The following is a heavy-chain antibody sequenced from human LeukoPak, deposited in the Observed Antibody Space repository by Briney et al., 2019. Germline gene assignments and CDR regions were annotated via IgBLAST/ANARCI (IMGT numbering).Heavy chain of an antibody. D-gene: IGHD1-26*01. Sequence: SVKVSCKASGGTFSTYAISWVRQAPGQGLEWMGGIIPIFGTANYAQKFQGRVTMTRDTSISTAYMELSRLRSDDTAVYYCASLNSGDAFDIWGQGTMVTVSS. V-gene: IGHV1-69*05. CDR2: IIPIFGTA. CDR1: GGTFSTYA. CDR3: ASLNSGDAFDI. J-gene: IGHJ3*02.